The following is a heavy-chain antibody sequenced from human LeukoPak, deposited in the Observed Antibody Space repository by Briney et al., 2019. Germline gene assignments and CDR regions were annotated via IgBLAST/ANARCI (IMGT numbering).Heavy chain of an antibody. V-gene: IGHV6-1*01. CDR1: GDSVSSNSAA. CDR2: TYYRSKWYN. D-gene: IGHD3-10*01. J-gene: IGHJ4*02. CDR3: ARGRYITMVRGVINYFDY. Sequence: SQTLSLTCAISGDSVSSNSAAWNWIRQSPSRGLEWLGRTYYRSKWYNDYAVSVKSRITINPDTSKNQFSLKLSSVTAADTAVYYCARGRYITMVRGVINYFDYWGQGTLVTVSS.